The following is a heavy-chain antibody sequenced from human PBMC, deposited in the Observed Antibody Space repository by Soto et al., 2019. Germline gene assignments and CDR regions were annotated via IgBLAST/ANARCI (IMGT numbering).Heavy chain of an antibody. J-gene: IGHJ6*03. CDR2: IKQDGSEK. V-gene: IGHV3-7*01. CDR3: ARAVAARGGYYYYYYMDV. D-gene: IGHD6-6*01. Sequence: GGSLRLSCAASGFTFSSYWMSWVRQAPGKGLEWVANIKQDGSEKYYVDSVKGRFTNSRDNAKNSLYLQMNSLRAEDTAVYYCARAVAARGGYYYYYYMDVWGKGTTVTVSS. CDR1: GFTFSSYW.